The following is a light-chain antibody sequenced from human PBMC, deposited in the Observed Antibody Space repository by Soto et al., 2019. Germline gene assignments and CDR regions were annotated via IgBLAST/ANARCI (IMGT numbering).Light chain of an antibody. J-gene: IGLJ2*01. Sequence: QSVLTQPPSASGTPGQRVTISCSGSSSNIGSNTVNWYQQLPGTAPKLVIYSNNQRASGVPDRFSGSKSGTSASLAISGLQSEDEADYYCVAWDDSLNGYVVFGGGTQLTVL. CDR1: SSNIGSNT. V-gene: IGLV1-44*01. CDR2: SNN. CDR3: VAWDDSLNGYVV.